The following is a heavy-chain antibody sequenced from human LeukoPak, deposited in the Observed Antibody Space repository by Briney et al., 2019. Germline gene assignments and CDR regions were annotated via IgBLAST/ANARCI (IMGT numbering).Heavy chain of an antibody. J-gene: IGHJ4*02. Sequence: SETLSLTCTVSGDSISSYYWSWIRQPPGKGLECVGYIYYTGSTNYNTSLKSRVTISVDTSKNQFPLKLSSVTAADTAVYYCARGPSSGTGSTSIDYWGQGTLVTVSS. V-gene: IGHV4-59*01. D-gene: IGHD1-7*01. CDR1: GDSISSYY. CDR3: ARGPSSGTGSTSIDY. CDR2: IYYTGST.